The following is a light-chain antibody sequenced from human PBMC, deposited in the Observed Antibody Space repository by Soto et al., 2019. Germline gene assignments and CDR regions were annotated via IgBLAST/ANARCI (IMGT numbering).Light chain of an antibody. Sequence: EIVMTQSPTILSVSPGERATHSCRASQSVSSNLAWYQQKPGQAPRLLIYGASNRATGIPDRFSGSGSGTDFTLTISRLEPEDFAVYYCQQYGSSGTFGQGTKVDI. J-gene: IGKJ1*01. V-gene: IGKV3-20*01. CDR3: QQYGSSGT. CDR2: GAS. CDR1: QSVSSN.